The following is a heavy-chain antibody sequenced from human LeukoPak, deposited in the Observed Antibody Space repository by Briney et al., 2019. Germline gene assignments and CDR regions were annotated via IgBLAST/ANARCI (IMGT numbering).Heavy chain of an antibody. CDR3: ARDRVNGLRSSGAGGY. CDR1: GCTFSSYG. CDR2: IWYDGSNK. J-gene: IGHJ4*02. D-gene: IGHD3-22*01. V-gene: IGHV3-33*01. Sequence: QSGGSLRLSCAASGCTFSSYGMHWVRQAPGKGLEWVAVIWYDGSNKYYADSVKGRFTISRDNSKNTVYLQMNSLRAEDTAVYYCARDRVNGLRSSGAGGYWGQGTLVTVSS.